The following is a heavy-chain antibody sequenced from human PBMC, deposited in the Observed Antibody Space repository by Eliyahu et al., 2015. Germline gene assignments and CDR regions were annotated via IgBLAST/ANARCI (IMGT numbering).Heavy chain of an antibody. V-gene: IGHV1-69*01. J-gene: IGHJ3*02. CDR3: ALFTWGADDASDI. CDR1: GGTFSSYA. CDR2: IIPMFGST. D-gene: IGHD7-27*01. Sequence: QVRLVXSXAEVKKPXSSVXXSCXASGGTFSSYALSWVRQAPGQGLEWMGGIIPMFGSTNYARKFQGRVTITADASTSTAYMELTSLRSEDTAVYYCALFTWGADDASDIWGDGTMVTVSS.